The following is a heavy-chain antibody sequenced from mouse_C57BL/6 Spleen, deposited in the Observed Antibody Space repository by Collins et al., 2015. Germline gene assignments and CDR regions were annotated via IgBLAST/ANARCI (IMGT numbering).Heavy chain of an antibody. V-gene: IGHV1-15*01. D-gene: IGHD1-1*01. J-gene: IGHJ2*01. CDR1: GYTFTDYE. CDR3: ARREAYYYGSSPYFFDY. Sequence: QVQLQQSGAELARPGASVTLSCKASGYTFTDYEMHWVKQTPVHGLEWIGGIDPETGGTAYNQKFKGKAIMTSDKSSSTAYMELRSLTSEDSAVYYCARREAYYYGSSPYFFDYWGQGTTLTVSS. CDR2: IDPETGGT.